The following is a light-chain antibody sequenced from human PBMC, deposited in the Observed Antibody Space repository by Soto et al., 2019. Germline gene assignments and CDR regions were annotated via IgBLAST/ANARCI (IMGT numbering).Light chain of an antibody. V-gene: IGLV1-44*01. CDR3: AAWDDRLNGRV. CDR1: SSNIESNA. J-gene: IGLJ3*02. Sequence: QPVLTQPPSASGTPGQRVTISCSGSSSNIESNAVNWYQQLPGTAPKVVIYNTNQRPSGVPDRFSGSKSGTSASLAISRLQSEDEADYYCAAWDDRLNGRVFGGGTKLTVL. CDR2: NTN.